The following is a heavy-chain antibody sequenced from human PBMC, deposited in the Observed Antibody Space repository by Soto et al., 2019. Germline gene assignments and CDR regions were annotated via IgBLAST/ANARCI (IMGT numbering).Heavy chain of an antibody. D-gene: IGHD5-12*01. CDR2: IGARGSDT. V-gene: IGHV3-23*01. Sequence: GESLKISCAASGFTFNIYTMSWVRQAPGKGLEWVSGIGARGSDTYFPDSVKGRFTISRDNSMDMVYLQMNSLRAEDTAVYFCAKGGTYHIGDFDSWGQGTLVTVSS. CDR3: AKGGTYHIGDFDS. CDR1: GFTFNIYT. J-gene: IGHJ4*02.